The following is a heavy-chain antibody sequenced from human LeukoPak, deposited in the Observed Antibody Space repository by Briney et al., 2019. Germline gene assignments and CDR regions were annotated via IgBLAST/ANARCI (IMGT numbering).Heavy chain of an antibody. CDR2: ISAYNGNT. Sequence: ASVKVSCKASGYTFTSYGISWVRQAPGQGLEWMGWISAYNGNTNYAQKLQDRVTMTTDTSTSTAYMEPRSLRSDDTAVYYCASPAHYYDSREMGYWGQGTLVTVSS. J-gene: IGHJ4*02. V-gene: IGHV1-18*01. CDR3: ASPAHYYDSREMGY. D-gene: IGHD3-22*01. CDR1: GYTFTSYG.